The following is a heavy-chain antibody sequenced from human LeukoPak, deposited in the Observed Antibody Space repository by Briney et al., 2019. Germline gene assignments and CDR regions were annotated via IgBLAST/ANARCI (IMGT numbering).Heavy chain of an antibody. J-gene: IGHJ3*02. Sequence: GGSLRLSCAASGFTLSNYSMNWVRQAPGKGLEWVSYISRSSSIIYYADSVKGRFTISRGNAKSSLYLQMNSLRAEDTAVYYCARAKRNAFDIWGQGTMVTVSS. CDR3: ARAKRNAFDI. CDR1: GFTLSNYS. V-gene: IGHV3-48*01. CDR2: ISRSSSII.